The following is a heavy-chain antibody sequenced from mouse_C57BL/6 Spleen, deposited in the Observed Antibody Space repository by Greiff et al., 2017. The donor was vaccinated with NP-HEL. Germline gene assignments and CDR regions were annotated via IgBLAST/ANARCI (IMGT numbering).Heavy chain of an antibody. J-gene: IGHJ1*03. CDR2: FDPNRGGP. Sequence: QVQLQQPGAELVKPGASVKLSCKASGSTFTSYWMPWLTQRPGRGLEWIGGFDPNRGGPRYNEKFKSKATLTVDKPSSTAYMQLSSLTSEDSAVYYCARGRITTVVAHWYFDVWGTGTTVTVSS. V-gene: IGHV1-72*01. D-gene: IGHD1-1*01. CDR3: ARGRITTVVAHWYFDV. CDR1: GSTFTSYW.